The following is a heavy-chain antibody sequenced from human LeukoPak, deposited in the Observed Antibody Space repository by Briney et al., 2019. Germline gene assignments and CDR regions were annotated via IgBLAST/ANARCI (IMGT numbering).Heavy chain of an antibody. CDR1: GDSVSSKSAA. D-gene: IGHD6-19*01. CDR3: ARTSGYFDY. J-gene: IGHJ4*02. V-gene: IGHV6-1*01. CDR2: TYYRSKWFN. Sequence: SQTLSLTCVLSGDSVSSKSAAWNRLRQSPSRGLEWLGRTYYRSKWFNDYAVSVRSRITINPDTSKNQFSLQLNSVTPEDTAVYFCARTSGYFDYWGQGTLVTVSS.